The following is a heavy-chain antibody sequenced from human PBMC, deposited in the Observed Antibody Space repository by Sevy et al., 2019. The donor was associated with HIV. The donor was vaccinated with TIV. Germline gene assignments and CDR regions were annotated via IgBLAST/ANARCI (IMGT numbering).Heavy chain of an antibody. CDR3: ARWRTYYYGSGSPNGMDV. D-gene: IGHD3-10*01. CDR2: INHSGST. Sequence: SETLSLTCAVYGGSFSGYYWSWIRQPPGKGLEWIGEINHSGSTNYNPSFKSRVTISVDTSKNQFSLKLSSVTAADTAVYYCARWRTYYYGSGSPNGMDVWGQGTTVTVSS. V-gene: IGHV4-34*01. J-gene: IGHJ6*02. CDR1: GGSFSGYY.